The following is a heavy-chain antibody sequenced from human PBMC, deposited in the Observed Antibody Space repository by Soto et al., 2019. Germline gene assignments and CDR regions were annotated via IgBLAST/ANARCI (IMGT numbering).Heavy chain of an antibody. V-gene: IGHV3-23*01. Sequence: HPGGSLRLCCAASGFTFSSYAMSWVRQAPGKGLEWVSAISGSGGSTYYADSVKGRFTISRDNSKNTLYLQMNSLRAEDTAVYYCAKDYYDSSGYYFVYWGQGTLVTVSS. J-gene: IGHJ4*02. D-gene: IGHD3-22*01. CDR2: ISGSGGST. CDR3: AKDYYDSSGYYFVY. CDR1: GFTFSSYA.